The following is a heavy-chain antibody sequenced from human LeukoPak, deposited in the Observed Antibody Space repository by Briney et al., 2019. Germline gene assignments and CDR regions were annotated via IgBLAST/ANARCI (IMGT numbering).Heavy chain of an antibody. CDR3: AKRGRGKVGADDY. CDR1: GFTFSSYA. Sequence: GGSLRLSCAASGFTFSSYAMSWVRQAPGKGLEWVSAISGSGGSTYYADSVKGRFTIFRDNSKNTLYLQMNSLRAEDTALYYCAKRGRGKVGADDYWGQGTLVTVSS. J-gene: IGHJ4*02. V-gene: IGHV3-23*01. D-gene: IGHD1-26*01. CDR2: ISGSGGST.